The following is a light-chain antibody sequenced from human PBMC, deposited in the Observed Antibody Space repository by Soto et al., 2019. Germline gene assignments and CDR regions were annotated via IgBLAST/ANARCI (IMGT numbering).Light chain of an antibody. CDR1: SSDVGGYNY. V-gene: IGLV2-14*01. J-gene: IGLJ1*01. CDR3: SSYTSSLYV. CDR2: DVS. Sequence: QSALPQPASVSGSPGQSITISCTGTSSDVGGYNYVSWYQQHPGKAPKLMIYDVSNRPSGVSNRFSGSKSGNTASLTISGLQAEDESDYYCSSYTSSLYVFGTGTKLTVL.